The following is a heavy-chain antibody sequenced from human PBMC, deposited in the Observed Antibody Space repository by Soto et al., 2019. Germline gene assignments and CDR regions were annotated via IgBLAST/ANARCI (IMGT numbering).Heavy chain of an antibody. D-gene: IGHD1-26*01. Sequence: WTWLRQHPGKGLEWIGYIYDSGSAFYNPSLKSRVTMSVDTSKNQFSLNLRSVTAADTAVFYCARGILRPNHYMDVWGKGTAVAVSS. CDR2: IYDSGSA. CDR3: ARGILRPNHYMDV. V-gene: IGHV4-31*02. J-gene: IGHJ6*03.